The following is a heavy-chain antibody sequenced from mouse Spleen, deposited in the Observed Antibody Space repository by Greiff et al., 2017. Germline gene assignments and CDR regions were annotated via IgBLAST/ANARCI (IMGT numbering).Heavy chain of an antibody. CDR1: GYSITSGYD. D-gene: IGHD4-1*01. J-gene: IGHJ2*01. CDR3: ARGDWVRGFDY. V-gene: IGHV3-1*01. Sequence: VQLKESGPGMVKPSQSLSLTCTVTGYSITSGYDWHWIRHFPGNKLEWMGYISYSGSTNYNPSLKSRISITHDTSKNHFFLKLNSVTTEDTATYYCARGDWVRGFDYWGQGTTLTVSS. CDR2: ISYSGST.